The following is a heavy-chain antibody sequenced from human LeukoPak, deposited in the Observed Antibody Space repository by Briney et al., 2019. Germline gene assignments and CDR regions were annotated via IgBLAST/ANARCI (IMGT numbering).Heavy chain of an antibody. Sequence: GGSLRLSCAASGFTFYHSSMRWVRQAPGKGLEWVSGICCSGGSTIYAYSVRGRFTISRDNSKDSLYLQMHTLRAEDTAIYYCAKDVCSSCRDCRGGPSWLYYWGQGTMVTVSS. CDR2: ICCSGGST. J-gene: IGHJ4*02. D-gene: IGHD2-15*01. CDR3: AKDVCSSCRDCRGGPSWLYY. CDR1: GFTFYHSS. V-gene: IGHV3-23*01.